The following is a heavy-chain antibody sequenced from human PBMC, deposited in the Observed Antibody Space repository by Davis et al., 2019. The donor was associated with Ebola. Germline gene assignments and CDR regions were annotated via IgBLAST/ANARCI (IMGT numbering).Heavy chain of an antibody. J-gene: IGHJ3*02. D-gene: IGHD2-21*02. Sequence: PGGSLRLSCAASGFTFSSYDMNWVRQAPGKGLEWVSHISGGTSATCYADSVKGRFTISRDNVKNSLYLQMNSLRDEDRAVYYCARGVDYGFDIWGQGTMVTVSS. CDR1: GFTFSSYD. CDR2: ISGGTSAT. V-gene: IGHV3-48*02. CDR3: ARGVDYGFDI.